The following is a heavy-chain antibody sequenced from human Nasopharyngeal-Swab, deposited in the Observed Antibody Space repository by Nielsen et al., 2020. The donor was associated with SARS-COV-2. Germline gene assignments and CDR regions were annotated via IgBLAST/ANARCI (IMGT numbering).Heavy chain of an antibody. D-gene: IGHD3-10*01. Sequence: GESLKISCAASGFTFSDYYMSWIRQAPGKGLEWVSYISSSGSTIYYADSVKGRFTISRDNAKNSLYLQMKSLRAEDTAVYYCTRGDIWFARLIYYGMDVWGQGTTVTVSS. J-gene: IGHJ6*02. CDR1: GFTFSDYY. CDR2: ISSSGSTI. V-gene: IGHV3-11*04. CDR3: TRGDIWFARLIYYGMDV.